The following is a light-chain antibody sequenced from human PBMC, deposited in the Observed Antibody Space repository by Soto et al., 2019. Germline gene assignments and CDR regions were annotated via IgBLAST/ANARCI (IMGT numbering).Light chain of an antibody. CDR2: GAS. Sequence: VLTQSPGTLTLSPGERATLSCRASQSVSSSYLAWYQQKPGQAPRLLIYGASSRATGIPDRFSGSGSGTNFTLTISRLEPEDFAVYYCQQYGSSLPWTFGQGTKV. CDR3: QQYGSSLPWT. J-gene: IGKJ1*01. V-gene: IGKV3-20*01. CDR1: QSVSSSY.